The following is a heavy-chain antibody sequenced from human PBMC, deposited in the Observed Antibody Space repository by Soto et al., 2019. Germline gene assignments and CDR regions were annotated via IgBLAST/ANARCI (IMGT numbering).Heavy chain of an antibody. Sequence: SETLSLTCTVCGRSISSSSYYWGWIRQPPGKGLEWIGSIYYSGSTYYNPSLKSRVTISVDTSKNQFSLKLSSVTAADTAVYYCARRFSREVGATHDAFDIWGQGTMVTVSS. CDR3: ARRFSREVGATHDAFDI. V-gene: IGHV4-39*01. J-gene: IGHJ3*02. CDR1: GRSISSSSYY. CDR2: IYYSGST. D-gene: IGHD1-26*01.